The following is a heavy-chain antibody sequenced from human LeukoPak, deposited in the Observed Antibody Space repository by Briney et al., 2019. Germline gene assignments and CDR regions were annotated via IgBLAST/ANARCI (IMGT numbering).Heavy chain of an antibody. CDR1: GGSFSGYY. V-gene: IGHV4-34*01. Sequence: SETLSLTCAVYGGSFSGYYWSWIRQPPGKGLEWIGEINHSGSTNYNPSLESRVTISVDTSKNQFSLKLSSVTAADTAVYYCARGVAAASSGYFDYWGQGTLVTVSS. J-gene: IGHJ4*02. D-gene: IGHD6-13*01. CDR2: INHSGST. CDR3: ARGVAAASSGYFDY.